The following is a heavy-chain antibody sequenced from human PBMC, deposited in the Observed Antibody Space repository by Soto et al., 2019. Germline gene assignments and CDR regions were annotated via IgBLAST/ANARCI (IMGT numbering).Heavy chain of an antibody. J-gene: IGHJ5*02. V-gene: IGHV4-4*02. D-gene: IGHD2-15*01. CDR1: SGTISSSNW. CDR2: INQSGSP. Sequence: QVQLQESGPGLVKPSGTLSLTCAVSSGTISSSNWWTWVRQPPGKGLEWIGEINQSGSPKYNPSLRSRVTRSVDKSKSQFFLKLSSVTAADTAIYYCAGLGMVSAHREFDPWGQGTLVTVSS. CDR3: AGLGMVSAHREFDP.